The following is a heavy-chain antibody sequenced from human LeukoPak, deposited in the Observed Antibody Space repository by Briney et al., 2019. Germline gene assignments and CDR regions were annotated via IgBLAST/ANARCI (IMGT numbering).Heavy chain of an antibody. J-gene: IGHJ4*02. D-gene: IGHD2-15*01. CDR1: GFTFTTYN. CDR2: ISSSSSYI. Sequence: PGGSLRLSCAASGFTFTTYNMNWVRQAPGKGLEWVSSISSSSSYIYYADSVKGRFTISRDNAKSSLYLQMNSLRAEDTAVYYCARGYSSGLFAGGYFDCWGQGTLVTVSS. V-gene: IGHV3-21*01. CDR3: ARGYSSGLFAGGYFDC.